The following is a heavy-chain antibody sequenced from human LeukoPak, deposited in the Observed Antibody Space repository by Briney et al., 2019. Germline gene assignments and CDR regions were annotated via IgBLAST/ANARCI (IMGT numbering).Heavy chain of an antibody. D-gene: IGHD3-22*01. Sequence: PGRSLRLSCATSGFTFADYAIHWVRQGPGKGLEWVSGISWNSGSAGYADSVKGRFTISRDNAKNSLFLEMDSLRAEDTALYYCARSSGYYDPYYFDYWGQGTLVTVSS. CDR2: ISWNSGSA. CDR1: GFTFADYA. CDR3: ARSSGYYDPYYFDY. J-gene: IGHJ4*02. V-gene: IGHV3-9*01.